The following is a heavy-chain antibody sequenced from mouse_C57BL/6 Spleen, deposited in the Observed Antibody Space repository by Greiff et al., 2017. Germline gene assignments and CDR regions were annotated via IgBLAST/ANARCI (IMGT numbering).Heavy chain of an antibody. D-gene: IGHD2-4*01. CDR1: GFSLTSYG. V-gene: IGHV2-6*03. Sequence: VKLMESGPGLVAPSQSLSITCTVSGFSLTSYGVHWVRQPPGKGLEWLVVIWSDGSTTYNSALKSRLSISKDNSKSQVFLKMNSLQTDDTAMYYCARGDYDEGYFDVWGTGTTVTVSS. CDR2: IWSDGST. CDR3: ARGDYDEGYFDV. J-gene: IGHJ1*03.